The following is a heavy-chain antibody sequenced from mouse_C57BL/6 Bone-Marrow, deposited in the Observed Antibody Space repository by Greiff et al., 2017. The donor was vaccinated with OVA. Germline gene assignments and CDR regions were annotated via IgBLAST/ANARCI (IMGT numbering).Heavy chain of an antibody. CDR2: IDPETGGT. J-gene: IGHJ1*03. CDR1: GYTFTDYE. V-gene: IGHV1-15*01. CDR3: TKERHNGSSYWYFDV. Sequence: VKLQESGAELVRPGASVTLSCKASGYTFTDYEMHWVKQTPVHGLEWIGAIDPETGGTAYNQQFKGKAILTADKSSSTAYMKLRSLTSEVSAVDYCTKERHNGSSYWYFDVWGTGTTVTVSS. D-gene: IGHD1-1*01.